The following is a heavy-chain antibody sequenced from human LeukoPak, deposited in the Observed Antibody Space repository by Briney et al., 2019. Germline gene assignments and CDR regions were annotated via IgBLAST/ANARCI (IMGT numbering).Heavy chain of an antibody. Sequence: GGSLRLSCAASGFTFSSYEMNWVRQAPGKGLEWVSYISSSGSTIYYADSVKGRFTISRDNAKNSLYLQMNSLRAEDTAVYYCARAGSGRSPDWFDPWGQGTLVTVSS. V-gene: IGHV3-48*03. J-gene: IGHJ5*02. CDR2: ISSSGSTI. CDR3: ARAGSGRSPDWFDP. CDR1: GFTFSSYE. D-gene: IGHD1-26*01.